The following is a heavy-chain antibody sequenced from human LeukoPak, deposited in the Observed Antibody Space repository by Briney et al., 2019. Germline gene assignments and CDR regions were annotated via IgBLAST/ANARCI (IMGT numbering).Heavy chain of an antibody. Sequence: GGSLRLSCAASGFTFSTFAMIWVRQPPGKGLEWVSSIFPSGGEIHYADSVRGRFTISRDNSKSTLSLQMNSLRAEDTAVYYCAKGRIAVAGTEIDWGQGTLVTVSS. D-gene: IGHD6-19*01. J-gene: IGHJ4*02. CDR1: GFTFSTFA. CDR3: AKGRIAVAGTEID. CDR2: IFPSGGEI. V-gene: IGHV3-23*01.